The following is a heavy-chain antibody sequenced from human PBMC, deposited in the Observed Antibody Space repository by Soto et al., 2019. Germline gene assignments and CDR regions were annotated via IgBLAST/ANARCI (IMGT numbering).Heavy chain of an antibody. Sequence: GGSLRLSCAASGFTFSSYSMNWVRQAPGKGLEWVSYISSSSSTIYYADSVKGRFTISRDNAKNSLYLQMNSLRDEDTAVYYCARDTSGYSGYDPDLHYYGMDVWGQGTTVTVSS. V-gene: IGHV3-48*02. CDR3: ARDTSGYSGYDPDLHYYGMDV. CDR2: ISSSSSTI. J-gene: IGHJ6*02. CDR1: GFTFSSYS. D-gene: IGHD5-12*01.